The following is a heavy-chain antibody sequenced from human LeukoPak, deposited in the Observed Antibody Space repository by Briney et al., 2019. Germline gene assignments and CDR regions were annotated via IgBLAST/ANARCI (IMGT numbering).Heavy chain of an antibody. Sequence: GRPLRLSCAASGFTFSIYGMHWVRQAPGKGLEWVAVIWYDGSNKYYADSVKGRFTISRDNSKNTLYLQMNSLRAEDTAVYYCARDYYDSSGQNWFDPWGQGTLVTVSS. D-gene: IGHD3-22*01. CDR2: IWYDGSNK. J-gene: IGHJ5*02. CDR3: ARDYYDSSGQNWFDP. CDR1: GFTFSIYG. V-gene: IGHV3-33*01.